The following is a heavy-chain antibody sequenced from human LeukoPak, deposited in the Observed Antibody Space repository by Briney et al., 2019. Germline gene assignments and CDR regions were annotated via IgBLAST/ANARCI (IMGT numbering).Heavy chain of an antibody. Sequence: SETLSLTCSVSGGSVSSYYWSWIRQSPGQGLEWIGYIHNSWRTNYNPSLKSRVTGFVDTSKNQVSLRLSSVTAADTAVYYCARHGTISSESYFDYWGQGALVTVSS. CDR2: IHNSWRT. CDR1: GGSVSSYY. J-gene: IGHJ4*02. V-gene: IGHV4-59*08. D-gene: IGHD1-14*01. CDR3: ARHGTISSESYFDY.